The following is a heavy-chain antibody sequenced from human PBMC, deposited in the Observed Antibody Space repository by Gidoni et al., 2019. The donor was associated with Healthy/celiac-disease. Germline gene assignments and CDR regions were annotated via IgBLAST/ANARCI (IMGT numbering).Heavy chain of an antibody. Sequence: EVQLVESGGGLVQPGGSLRLSCAASGFTFSSYWMSWVRQAPGKGLEWVANIKQDGSEKDYVDSVKGRFTISRDNAKNSLYLQMNSLRAEDTAVYYCARDLNFWSGYLYGMDVWGQGTTVTVSS. V-gene: IGHV3-7*01. CDR3: ARDLNFWSGYLYGMDV. CDR2: IKQDGSEK. CDR1: GFTFSSYW. D-gene: IGHD3-3*01. J-gene: IGHJ6*02.